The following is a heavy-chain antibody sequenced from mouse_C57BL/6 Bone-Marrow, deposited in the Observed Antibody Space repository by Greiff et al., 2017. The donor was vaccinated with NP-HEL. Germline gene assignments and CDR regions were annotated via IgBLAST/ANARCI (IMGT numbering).Heavy chain of an antibody. CDR3: ARDLLPSAMDY. Sequence: EVQLVESGPGLVKPSQSLSLTCSVTGYSITSGYYWNWIRQFPGNKLEWMGYISYDGSNNYNPSLKNRISITRDTSKNQFFLKLNSVTTEDTATYYCARDLLPSAMDYWGQGTSVTVSS. CDR2: ISYDGSN. CDR1: GYSITSGYY. D-gene: IGHD2-1*01. J-gene: IGHJ4*01. V-gene: IGHV3-6*01.